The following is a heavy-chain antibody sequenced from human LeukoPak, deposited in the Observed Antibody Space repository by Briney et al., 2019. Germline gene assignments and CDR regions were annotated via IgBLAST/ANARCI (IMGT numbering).Heavy chain of an antibody. J-gene: IGHJ4*02. CDR1: GGSISSYY. V-gene: IGHV4-59*08. Sequence: PSETLCLTCTVSGGSISSYYWSWIRQPPGKGLEWIGYIYYSGSTNYNPSLKSRVTISVDTSKNQFSLKLSSVTAADTAVYYCARARWFGELYFDYWGQGTLVTVSS. D-gene: IGHD3-10*01. CDR2: IYYSGST. CDR3: ARARWFGELYFDY.